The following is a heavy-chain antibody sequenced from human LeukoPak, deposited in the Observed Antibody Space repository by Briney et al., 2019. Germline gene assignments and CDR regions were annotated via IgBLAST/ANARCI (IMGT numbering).Heavy chain of an antibody. J-gene: IGHJ4*02. CDR1: GYTFTGYY. CDR3: ARARRLDYDILTGYYNPRIYFDY. CDR2: INPNSGGT. D-gene: IGHD3-9*01. Sequence: ASVKVSCKASGYTFTGYYMHWVRQAPGQGLEWMGWINPNSGGTNYAQKFQGRVTMTRDTSISTAYMEPSRLRSDDTAVYYCARARRLDYDILTGYYNPRIYFDYWGQGTLVTVSS. V-gene: IGHV1-2*02.